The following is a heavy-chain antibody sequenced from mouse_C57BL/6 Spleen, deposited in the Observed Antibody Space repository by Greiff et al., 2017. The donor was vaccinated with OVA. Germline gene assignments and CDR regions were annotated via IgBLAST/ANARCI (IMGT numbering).Heavy chain of an antibody. CDR1: GYSITSGYY. CDR2: ISYDGSN. J-gene: IGHJ2*01. D-gene: IGHD2-4*01. CDR3: ARDGGITIDY. V-gene: IGHV3-6*01. Sequence: EVQRVESGPGLVKPSQSLSLTCSVTGYSITSGYYWNWIRQFPGNKLEWMGYISYDGSNNYNPSLKNRISITRDTSKNQFFLKLNSVTTEDTATYYCARDGGITIDYWGQGTTLTVSS.